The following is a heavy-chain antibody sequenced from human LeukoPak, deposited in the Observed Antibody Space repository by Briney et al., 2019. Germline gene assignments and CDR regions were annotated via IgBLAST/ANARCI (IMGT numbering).Heavy chain of an antibody. V-gene: IGHV3-23*01. J-gene: IGHJ4*02. Sequence: PGGSLRLSCAASGFTFSSYAMSWVRQAPGKGLEWVSAISGSGGSTYYADSVKGRFTISRDNSKNSLYLQMNSLRAEDTAVYYCARDPLGATSPLDYWGQGILVIVSS. CDR2: ISGSGGST. CDR1: GFTFSSYA. D-gene: IGHD1-26*01. CDR3: ARDPLGATSPLDY.